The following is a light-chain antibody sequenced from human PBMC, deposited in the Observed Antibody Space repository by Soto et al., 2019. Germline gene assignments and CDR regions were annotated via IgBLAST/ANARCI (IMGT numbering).Light chain of an antibody. CDR3: QQSYSTLGT. CDR1: HSINNY. J-gene: IGKJ1*01. V-gene: IGKV1-39*01. Sequence: QMTQSPSSLSASVGDRVIITCRADHSINNYLNWYQQKPGQVPKLLIYAASTLQSGVPSRFSGSGSGRVFTLNINSLQPEDFATYYCQQSYSTLGTFGRGTRVEI. CDR2: AAS.